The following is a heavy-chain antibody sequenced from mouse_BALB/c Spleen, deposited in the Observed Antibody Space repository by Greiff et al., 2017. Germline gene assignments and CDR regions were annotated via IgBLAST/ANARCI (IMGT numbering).Heavy chain of an antibody. Sequence: LVKTGASVKISCKASGYSFTGYYMHWVKQSHGKSLAWIGYISCYNGATSYNQKFKGKATFTVDTSSSTAYMQFNSLTSEDSAVYYCASGEGAFDYWGQGTTLTVSS. D-gene: IGHD2-13*01. CDR3: ASGEGAFDY. V-gene: IGHV1S34*01. CDR2: ISCYNGAT. J-gene: IGHJ2*01. CDR1: GYSFTGYY.